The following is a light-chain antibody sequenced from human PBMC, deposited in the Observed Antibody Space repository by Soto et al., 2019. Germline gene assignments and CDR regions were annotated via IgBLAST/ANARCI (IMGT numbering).Light chain of an antibody. CDR3: QQYESFPLT. CDR1: QGINKF. Sequence: DIQMTQSPSSLSASVGDSVTITCRASQGINKFLAWFQQKTGTAPKSLISTASRLQSGVPSRFSGSGSGTHFTLTIHNLQPEDFATYYCQQYESFPLTFGGGTRVEIK. V-gene: IGKV1-16*01. J-gene: IGKJ4*01. CDR2: TAS.